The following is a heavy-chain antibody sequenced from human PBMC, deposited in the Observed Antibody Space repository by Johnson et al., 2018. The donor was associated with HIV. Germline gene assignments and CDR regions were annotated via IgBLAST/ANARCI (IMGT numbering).Heavy chain of an antibody. V-gene: IGHV3-13*01. Sequence: VQLVESGGGVVQPGRSLRLSCAASGFTFSSYDMHWVRQATGKGLEWVSAIGTAGDTYYPGSVKGRFTISRENAKNSLYLQMNSLRAEDTAVYYCARDRHCGGDCYTDDAFDIWGQGTMVTVSS. CDR3: ARDRHCGGDCYTDDAFDI. D-gene: IGHD2-21*02. CDR1: GFTFSSYD. J-gene: IGHJ3*02. CDR2: IGTAGDT.